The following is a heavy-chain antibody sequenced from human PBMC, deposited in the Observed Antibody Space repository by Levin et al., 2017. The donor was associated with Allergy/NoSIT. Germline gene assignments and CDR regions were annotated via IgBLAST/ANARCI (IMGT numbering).Heavy chain of an antibody. J-gene: IGHJ4*02. V-gene: IGHV3-23*01. CDR3: AKDRPANYGYYFDY. CDR2: ISASAGST. Sequence: TGESLKISCAASGFTFSSYAMSWVRQAPGKGLERVSAISASAGSTYYADSVKGRFTISRDNSKNTLYLQMNSLRAEDTAVYYCAKDRPANYGYYFDYWGQGTLVTVSS. D-gene: IGHD3-10*01. CDR1: GFTFSSYA.